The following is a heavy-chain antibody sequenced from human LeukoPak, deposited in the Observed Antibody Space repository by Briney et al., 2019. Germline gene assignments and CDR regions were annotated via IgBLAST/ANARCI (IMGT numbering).Heavy chain of an antibody. CDR2: INPNSGGT. D-gene: IGHD1-7*01. J-gene: IGHJ6*02. CDR3: ARTAITGTTSYYYYGMDV. V-gene: IGHV1-2*02. Sequence: ASVKVSCKASGYTFTGYYMHWVRQAPGQGLEWMGWINPNSGGTNYAQKFQGRVTMTRDTFISTAYMELSRLRSDDTAVYYCARTAITGTTSYYYYGMDVWGQGTTVTVSS. CDR1: GYTFTGYY.